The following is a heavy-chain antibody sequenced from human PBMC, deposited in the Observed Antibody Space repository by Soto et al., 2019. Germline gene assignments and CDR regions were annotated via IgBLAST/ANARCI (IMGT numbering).Heavy chain of an antibody. J-gene: IGHJ5*02. Sequence: QVHLVQSGADVKKPGASVHVSCKASRYTFTNYVIHWVRLAPGERLEWMGWINAGDGNTRYSQKFQDRVTITMDTYSSTVNMKLTSLTSDDTAVYYCTRGGPAARWGFDNRGQGTLDTAAS. CDR2: INAGDGNT. CDR3: TRGGPAARWGFDN. V-gene: IGHV1-3*01. D-gene: IGHD6-25*01. CDR1: RYTFTNYV.